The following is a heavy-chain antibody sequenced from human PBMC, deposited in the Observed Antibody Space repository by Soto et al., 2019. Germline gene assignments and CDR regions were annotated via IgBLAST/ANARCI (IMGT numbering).Heavy chain of an antibody. CDR1: GYTFTSYD. CDR2: MNPNSGNT. V-gene: IGHV1-8*01. J-gene: IGHJ6*02. CDR3: ARGRPLGYCSSTSCYMHYYYGMDV. Sequence: ASVKVSCKASGYTFTSYDINWVRQATGQGLEWMGWMNPNSGNTGYAQKFQGRVTMTRNTSISTAYMELSSLRSEDTAVYYCARGRPLGYCSSTSCYMHYYYGMDVWGQGTMVTVSS. D-gene: IGHD2-2*02.